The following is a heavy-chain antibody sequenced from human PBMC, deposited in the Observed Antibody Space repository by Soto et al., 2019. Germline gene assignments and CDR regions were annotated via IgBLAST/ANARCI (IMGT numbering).Heavy chain of an antibody. CDR2: IWYDGSNR. CDR1: GFTFSSDG. V-gene: IGHV3-33*01. J-gene: IGHJ6*02. D-gene: IGHD3-9*01. Sequence: GGSLRLSWAASGFTFSSDGMHWVRQAPDKGLGWVAVIWYDGSNRYYADSVKGRFTISRDNSKNMLYLQMNSLRAEDTAVYYSARDDFDWLNYYYGMDGWGQGTTVTVSS. CDR3: ARDDFDWLNYYYGMDG.